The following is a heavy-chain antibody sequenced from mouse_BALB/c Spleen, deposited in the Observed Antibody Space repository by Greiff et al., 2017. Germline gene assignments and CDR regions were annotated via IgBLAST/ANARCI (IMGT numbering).Heavy chain of an antibody. D-gene: IGHD2-1*01. Sequence: EVKLEESGGGLVQPGGSLKLSCAASGFTFSSYTMSWVRQTPEKRLEWVAYISNGGGSTYYPDTVKGRFTISRDNAKNTLYLQMSSLKSEDTAMYYCARADYGNYDGNFDYWGQGTTLTVSS. CDR3: ARADYGNYDGNFDY. V-gene: IGHV5-12-2*01. CDR1: GFTFSSYT. CDR2: ISNGGGST. J-gene: IGHJ2*01.